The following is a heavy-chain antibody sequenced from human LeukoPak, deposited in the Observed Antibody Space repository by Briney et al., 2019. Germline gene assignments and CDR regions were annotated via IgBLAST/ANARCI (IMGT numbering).Heavy chain of an antibody. D-gene: IGHD5-18*01. CDR2: INPNSGGT. CDR1: GYTFTDYF. J-gene: IGHJ4*02. CDR3: ARDPGYSSPRGDY. V-gene: IGHV1-2*02. Sequence: PGGSLRLSCAASGYTFTDYFMHWVRQAPGQGLEWMGWINPNSGGTHYAQKFQGRVTMTRDTSISTAYMELSRLRSDDTAVYYCARDPGYSSPRGDYWGQGTLVTVSS.